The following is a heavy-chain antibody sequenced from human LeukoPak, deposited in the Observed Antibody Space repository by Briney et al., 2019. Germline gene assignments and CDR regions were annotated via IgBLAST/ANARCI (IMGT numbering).Heavy chain of an antibody. CDR1: GFTVSSNY. V-gene: IGHV3-53*01. Sequence: PGGSLRLSCAASGFTVSSNYMSWVRQAPGKGLEWVSVIYSGGSTYYADSVKGRFTISRDNSKNTLYLQMNSLRAEDTAVYYCAKDLGRVGATTLDYWGQGTLVTVSS. CDR2: IYSGGST. J-gene: IGHJ4*02. CDR3: AKDLGRVGATTLDY. D-gene: IGHD1-26*01.